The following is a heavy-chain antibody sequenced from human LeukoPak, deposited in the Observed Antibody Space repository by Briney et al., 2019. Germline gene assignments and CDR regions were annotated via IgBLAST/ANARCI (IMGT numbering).Heavy chain of an antibody. V-gene: IGHV4-39*01. J-gene: IGHJ4*02. CDR2: INYGGTT. CDR3: ARYVVYGSGKYYFDY. CDR1: GDSISSSDYF. Sequence: SETLSLTCTVSGDSISSSDYFWSWIRQPPGKELEWIASINYGGTTYYNPSLKSRVTISVDTSKNQFSLRLSSVTAADTAVYLCARYVVYGSGKYYFDYWGQGSLVTVSS. D-gene: IGHD3-10*01.